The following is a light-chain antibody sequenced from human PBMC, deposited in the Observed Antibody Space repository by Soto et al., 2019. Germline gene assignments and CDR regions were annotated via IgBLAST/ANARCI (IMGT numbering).Light chain of an antibody. J-gene: IGKJ1*01. CDR2: DAS. CDR1: QYIGSA. Sequence: EVVLTQSPATLSVSPGERATLXYRASQYIGSAVAWYHQRSGQAPRLLIFDASIRVPTTPARFSGSVSGTEFTLTISSLQSEDFAVYYCQQYNNWPPKTFGQGTKVDIK. CDR3: QQYNNWPPKT. V-gene: IGKV3-15*01.